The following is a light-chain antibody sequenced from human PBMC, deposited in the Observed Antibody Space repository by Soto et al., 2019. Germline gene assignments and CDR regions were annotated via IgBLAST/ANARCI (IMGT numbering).Light chain of an antibody. J-gene: IGKJ5*01. Sequence: ETVLTQSPGTLSLSPGERATLSCRASQSVGSNYSAWYHHKVGQAPRLLIYGASSRATGIPDRFSGSGSGTDFTLTISRLEPEDFAVYYCQQYGTSPPITFGQGTRLEIK. CDR2: GAS. CDR3: QQYGTSPPIT. CDR1: QSVGSNY. V-gene: IGKV3-20*01.